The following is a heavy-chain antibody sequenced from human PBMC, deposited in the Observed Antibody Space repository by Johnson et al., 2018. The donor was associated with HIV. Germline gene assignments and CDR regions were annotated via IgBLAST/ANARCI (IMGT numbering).Heavy chain of an antibody. CDR3: AREGIWYCSGGSCYGAFDI. V-gene: IGHV3-66*02. Sequence: MLLVESGGGLVQPGGSLRLSCAASGFTVSSNYMSWVRQAPGKGLEWVSVLYSDGGTYYADYVKGRFTISRDNSKKTLYLQMNSLRADDTAVYYCAREGIWYCSGGSCYGAFDIWGQGTMVTVSS. D-gene: IGHD2-15*01. J-gene: IGHJ3*02. CDR1: GFTVSSNY. CDR2: LYSDGGT.